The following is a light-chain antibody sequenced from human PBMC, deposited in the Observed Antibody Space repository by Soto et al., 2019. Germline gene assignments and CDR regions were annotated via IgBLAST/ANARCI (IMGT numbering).Light chain of an antibody. V-gene: IGKV1-39*01. J-gene: IGKJ5*01. Sequence: DTQMTQSPSSLSVSLGDRLTITCGASQTIDNYLNWYQHKPGRAPKLLVYAASSLQSGVPSRFTGSGSGTHFTLTISGLQPADFATYYCQQSYNTPITFGQGTRLEI. CDR3: QQSYNTPIT. CDR2: AAS. CDR1: QTIDNY.